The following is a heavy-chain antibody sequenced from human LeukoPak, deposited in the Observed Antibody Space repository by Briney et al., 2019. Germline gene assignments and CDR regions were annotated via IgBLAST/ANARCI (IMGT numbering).Heavy chain of an antibody. CDR3: ATRKLGNDY. CDR1: GGSISSYY. J-gene: IGHJ4*02. CDR2: IYYTET. D-gene: IGHD7-27*01. V-gene: IGHV4-59*01. Sequence: SETLSLTCTVSGGSISSYYWSWVRQSPGKGLEWIGYIYYTETSYNPSLKSRVTISADTSKNQFSLKLYSVTAADTAVYYCATRKLGNDYWGQGTLVTVSS.